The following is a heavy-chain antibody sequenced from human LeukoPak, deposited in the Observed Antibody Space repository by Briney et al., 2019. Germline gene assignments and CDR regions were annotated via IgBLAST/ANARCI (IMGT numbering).Heavy chain of an antibody. CDR3: ARGEFRYYFDY. CDR1: GFXFSSYG. Sequence: PGGSLRLSCAASGFXFSSYGMTWVRQAPGKGLEWVSGIGTSGGSTYYADSVKGRFTISRDNSKNTLYLQMNSLRAEDTAVYYCARGEFRYYFDYWGQGTLVTVSS. D-gene: IGHD2-21*01. J-gene: IGHJ4*02. V-gene: IGHV3-23*01. CDR2: IGTSGGST.